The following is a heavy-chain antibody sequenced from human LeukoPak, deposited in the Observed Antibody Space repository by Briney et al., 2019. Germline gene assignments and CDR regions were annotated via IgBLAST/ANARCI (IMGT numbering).Heavy chain of an antibody. J-gene: IGHJ1*01. Sequence: PGGSLRLSCAASGFTVSSNYMSWVRQAPGKGLEWVSIIYSGGNTYYADSVKGRFTISRDNSKNTLYLQMNSLRAEDTAVYYCAKDEGPTVTNGEYFQHWGQGTLVTVSS. CDR3: AKDEGPTVTNGEYFQH. CDR2: IYSGGNT. D-gene: IGHD4-17*01. V-gene: IGHV3-66*01. CDR1: GFTVSSNY.